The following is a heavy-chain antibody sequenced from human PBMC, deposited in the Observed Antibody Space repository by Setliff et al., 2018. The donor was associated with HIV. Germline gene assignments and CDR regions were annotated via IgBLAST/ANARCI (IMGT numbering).Heavy chain of an antibody. Sequence: ASVKVSCKASGGGVSNHVISWVRQAPGQGLEWLGMINPSDGSTTYAQKFQGRVTMTRNTSITTSYMDLSSLRSEDTAMYYCARGTGIRGFGVVDYWGQGTLVTVPQ. J-gene: IGHJ4*02. CDR2: INPSDGST. CDR1: GGGVSNHV. V-gene: IGHV1-8*02. CDR3: ARGTGIRGFGVVDY. D-gene: IGHD3-3*01.